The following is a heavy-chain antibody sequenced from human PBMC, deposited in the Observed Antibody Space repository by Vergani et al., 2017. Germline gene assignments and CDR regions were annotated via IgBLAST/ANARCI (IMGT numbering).Heavy chain of an antibody. CDR1: GGSISSGSYY. Sequence: QVQLQESGPGLVRPSQTLSLTCTVSGGSISSGSYYWSWFRQPAGKGLEWIGRFYTGGGTSYDPSLKSRVTISVDTSKNQFSLQLSSVTAADTAVYYCARDPLYSTTWPFLLLDMDVWGQGTTVTVSS. D-gene: IGHD6-13*01. V-gene: IGHV4-61*02. CDR2: FYTGGGT. CDR3: ARDPLYSTTWPFLLLDMDV. J-gene: IGHJ6*02.